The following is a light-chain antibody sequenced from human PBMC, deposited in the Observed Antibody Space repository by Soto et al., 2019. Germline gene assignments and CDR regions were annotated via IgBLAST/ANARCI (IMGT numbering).Light chain of an antibody. CDR3: QQYNTYV. CDR1: QSIASW. V-gene: IGKV1-5*01. CDR2: DAS. Sequence: IQLTQSQSSLSASVGERVTLTCRASQSIASWLAWYQQKPGKAPELLIYDASSLKSGVPSRFSGSGSGTEFTLTISDLQPGDFATYFCQQYNTYVFGQGTKV. J-gene: IGKJ1*01.